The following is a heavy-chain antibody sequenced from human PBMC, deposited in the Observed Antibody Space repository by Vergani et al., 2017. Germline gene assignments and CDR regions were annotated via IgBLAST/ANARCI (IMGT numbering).Heavy chain of an antibody. J-gene: IGHJ3*02. V-gene: IGHV3-7*01. Sequence: EVQLVESGGGLVQPGGSLRLSCAASGFTFSSYWMSWVRQAPGKGLEWVAKIKQDGSEKYSADSVKGRFTISRDNSKNTLYLQMNSLRTEDTAVYYCAKDGVVPAAHVAFDIWGQGTMVTVSS. D-gene: IGHD2-2*01. CDR1: GFTFSSYW. CDR3: AKDGVVPAAHVAFDI. CDR2: IKQDGSEK.